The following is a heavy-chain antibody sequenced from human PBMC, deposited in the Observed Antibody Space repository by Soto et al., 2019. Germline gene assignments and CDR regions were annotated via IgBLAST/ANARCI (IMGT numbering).Heavy chain of an antibody. CDR1: GFTFSSYA. V-gene: IGHV3-30-3*01. J-gene: IGHJ2*01. D-gene: IGHD6-6*01. Sequence: QVQLVESGGGVVQPGRSLRLSCAASGFTFSSYAMHWVRQAPGKGLEWVAVISYDGSNKYYADSVKGRFTISRDNSKNTLYLQMNSLRAEDTAVYYCARAPSSSPRGSWYFDLWAVAPWSLSPQ. CDR3: ARAPSSSPRGSWYFDL. CDR2: ISYDGSNK.